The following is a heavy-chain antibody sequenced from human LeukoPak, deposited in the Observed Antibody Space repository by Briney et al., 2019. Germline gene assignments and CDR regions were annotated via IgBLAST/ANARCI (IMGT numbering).Heavy chain of an antibody. V-gene: IGHV3-48*01. D-gene: IGHD1-26*01. CDR1: GFTFSTYS. CDR2: ISSSGSTI. Sequence: GGSLRLSCAASGFTFSTYSMNWVRQAPGKGLEWVSYISSSGSTIYYADSVKGRFTISRDNAKNSLYLQINSLRAEDTAVFYCARDPLYSQSYKVFDYWGQGTLVTVSS. CDR3: ARDPLYSQSYKVFDY. J-gene: IGHJ4*02.